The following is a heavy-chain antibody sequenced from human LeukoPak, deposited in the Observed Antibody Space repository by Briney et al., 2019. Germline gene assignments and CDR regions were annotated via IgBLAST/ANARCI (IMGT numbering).Heavy chain of an antibody. CDR3: ARLPYSGLRYFRGGFDP. CDR1: GYSFTSYW. Sequence: GESLKISCKGSGYSFTSYWIGWVRQMPGKGLEWMGIIYPGDSDIRYSPSFQGQVTISADKSISTAYLQWSSLKASDTAMYYCARLPYSGLRYFRGGFDPWGQGTLVTVSS. D-gene: IGHD3-9*01. J-gene: IGHJ5*02. CDR2: IYPGDSDI. V-gene: IGHV5-51*01.